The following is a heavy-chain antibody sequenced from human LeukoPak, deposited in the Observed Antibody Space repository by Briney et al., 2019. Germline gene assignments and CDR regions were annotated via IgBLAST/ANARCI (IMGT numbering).Heavy chain of an antibody. V-gene: IGHV4-34*01. CDR3: ARRGSYYDILTGYYYYYYMDV. J-gene: IGHJ6*03. CDR1: GGSFSGYY. Sequence: PSETLSLTCAVYGGSFSGYYWSWIRQPPGKGLEWIGEINHSGSTNYNPSLKSRVTISVDTSKNQFSLKLSSVTAADTAVYYCARRGSYYDILTGYYYYYYMDVWGKGTTVTISS. CDR2: INHSGST. D-gene: IGHD3-9*01.